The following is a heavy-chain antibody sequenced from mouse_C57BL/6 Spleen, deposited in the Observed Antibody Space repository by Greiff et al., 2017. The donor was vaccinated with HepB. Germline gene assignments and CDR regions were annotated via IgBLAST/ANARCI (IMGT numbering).Heavy chain of an antibody. CDR3: ARSTPYYYAMDY. J-gene: IGHJ4*01. V-gene: IGHV2-2*01. CDR1: GFSLTSYG. Sequence: VKLVESGPGLVQPSQSLSITCTVSGFSLTSYGVHWVRQSPGKGLEWLGVIWSGGSTDYNAAFISRLSISKDNSKSQVFCKMNSLQADDTAIYYCARSTPYYYAMDYWGQGTSVTVSS. D-gene: IGHD4-1*02. CDR2: IWSGGST.